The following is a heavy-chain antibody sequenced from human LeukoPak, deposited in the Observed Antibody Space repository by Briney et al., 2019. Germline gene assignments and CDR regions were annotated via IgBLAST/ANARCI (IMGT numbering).Heavy chain of an antibody. Sequence: SETLSLTCTVSGGSISSSSYYWSWIRQPPGKGLEWIGYIYYSGSTNYNPSLKSRVTISVDTSKNQFSLKLSSVTAADTAVYYCASAYDDYYFDYWGQGTLVTVSS. V-gene: IGHV4-61*05. CDR3: ASAYDDYYFDY. D-gene: IGHD3-16*01. CDR2: IYYSGST. CDR1: GGSISSSSYY. J-gene: IGHJ4*02.